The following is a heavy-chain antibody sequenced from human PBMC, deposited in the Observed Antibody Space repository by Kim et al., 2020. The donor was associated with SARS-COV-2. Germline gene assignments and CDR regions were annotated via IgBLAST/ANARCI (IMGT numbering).Heavy chain of an antibody. D-gene: IGHD6-19*01. Sequence: TNYAQKLQGRVTMTRDTSISTAYMELRRLRSDDKAVYYCASSGWYNYFDYWGQGTLVTVSS. J-gene: IGHJ4*02. CDR2: T. V-gene: IGHV1-2*02. CDR3: ASSGWYNYFDY.